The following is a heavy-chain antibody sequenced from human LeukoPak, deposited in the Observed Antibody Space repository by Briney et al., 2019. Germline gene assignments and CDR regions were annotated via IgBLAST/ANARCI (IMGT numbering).Heavy chain of an antibody. D-gene: IGHD4-17*01. CDR3: ARDRFGDYNFDY. Sequence: GGSLRLSCAASGFIFSTYSMNWVRQAPGKGLEWVSSISGSSTYIYYAHSVKGRFTISRDNAKNSLYLQMNSLRAEDTAVYYCARDRFGDYNFDYWGQGTLVTVSS. J-gene: IGHJ4*02. CDR1: GFIFSTYS. V-gene: IGHV3-21*01. CDR2: ISGSSTYI.